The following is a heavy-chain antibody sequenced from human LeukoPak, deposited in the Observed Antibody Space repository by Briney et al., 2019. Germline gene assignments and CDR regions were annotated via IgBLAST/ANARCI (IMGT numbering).Heavy chain of an antibody. J-gene: IGHJ4*02. CDR1: GFTFSSYA. V-gene: IGHV3-23*01. CDR3: AKVSGSRWYFDY. CDR2: IIPSGGST. D-gene: IGHD6-19*01. Sequence: GGSLRLSCAASGFTFSSYAMSWVRLAPGKGLEWVSAIIPSGGSTYYADSVKGRFTISTDNSKNTLYLQMSSLRAEDTAVYYCAKVSGSRWYFDYWGQGTLVTVSS.